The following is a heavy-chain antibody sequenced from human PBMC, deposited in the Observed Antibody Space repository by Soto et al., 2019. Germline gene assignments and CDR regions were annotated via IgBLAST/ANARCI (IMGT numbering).Heavy chain of an antibody. Sequence: ASVKVSCKASGYAFTRFNIHWVRQAPGQRLEWMGWINAGNGNTKYSQKFQGRVTFTRDTSANIAYMELSSLISEDTAVYYCARPKDYDDCLDLWGQGTLVTVSS. J-gene: IGHJ4*02. CDR2: INAGNGNT. V-gene: IGHV1-3*01. CDR3: ARPKDYDDCLDL. D-gene: IGHD3-22*01. CDR1: GYAFTRFN.